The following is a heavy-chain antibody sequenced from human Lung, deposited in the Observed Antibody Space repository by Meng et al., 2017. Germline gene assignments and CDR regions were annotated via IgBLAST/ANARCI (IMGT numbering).Heavy chain of an antibody. Sequence: SETLSLTCTVSGGSISTFFWNWIRQSPQKELEWIGYVYYTGSSKYSPSLESRLTLSVDTTKNELSLRLNSVTAADTAIYYCARGFRGSTSFQYGLDVWGQGTTVTVSS. J-gene: IGHJ6*02. V-gene: IGHV4-59*01. CDR3: ARGFRGSTSFQYGLDV. D-gene: IGHD2-2*01. CDR2: VYYTGSS. CDR1: GGSISTFF.